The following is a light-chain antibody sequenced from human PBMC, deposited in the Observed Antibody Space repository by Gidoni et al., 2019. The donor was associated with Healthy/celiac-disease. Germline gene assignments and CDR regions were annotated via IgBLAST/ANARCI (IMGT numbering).Light chain of an antibody. Sequence: DIVMTQSPDSLAVSLGERAPINCKSSQSVLYSSNNKNYLAWYPQKPGQPPKLLIYLASTRESGVPDRFSGSGSGTDFTLTISSLQAEDVAVYYCQQYYSTPLTFGGGTKVEIK. CDR2: LAS. V-gene: IGKV4-1*01. CDR1: QSVLYSSNNKNY. CDR3: QQYYSTPLT. J-gene: IGKJ4*01.